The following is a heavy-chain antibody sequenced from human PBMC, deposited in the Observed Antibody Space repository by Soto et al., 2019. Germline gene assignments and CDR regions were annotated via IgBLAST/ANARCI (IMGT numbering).Heavy chain of an antibody. V-gene: IGHV3-21*01. J-gene: IGHJ4*02. CDR3: ARAPCGGDCYSDY. Sequence: GGSLRLSCAASGFTFSSYSMNWVRQAPGKRLEWVSSISSSSSSYIYYADSVKGRFTISRDNAKNSLYLQMNSLRAEDTAAYHCARAPCGGDCYSDYWGQGTLVTVSS. CDR1: GFTFSSYS. CDR2: ISSSSSSYI. D-gene: IGHD2-21*02.